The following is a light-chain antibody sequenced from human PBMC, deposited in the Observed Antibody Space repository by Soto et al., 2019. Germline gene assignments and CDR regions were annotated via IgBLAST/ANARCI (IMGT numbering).Light chain of an antibody. J-gene: IGLJ2*01. CDR1: SSDVGSYNL. CDR2: EGS. CDR3: CSYAGSSSVV. Sequence: QSALTQPASVSGSPGQSITISCTGTSSDVGSYNLVSWYQQHPGKAPKLMIYEGSKRPSGVSNRFSGSKSGNTASLTISGLEAEDGADYYCCSYAGSSSVVFGGGTKVTVL. V-gene: IGLV2-23*01.